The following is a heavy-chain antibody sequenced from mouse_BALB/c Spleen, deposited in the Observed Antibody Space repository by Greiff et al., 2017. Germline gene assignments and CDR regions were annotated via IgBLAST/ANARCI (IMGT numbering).Heavy chain of an antibody. CDR1: GYSITSDYA. J-gene: IGHJ3*01. V-gene: IGHV3-2*02. Sequence: VQLKESGPGLVKPSQSLSLTCTVTGYSITSDYAWNWIRQFPGNKLGWMGFISDSGSTSYNPSLKSRISITRDTSTNQFFLQLNSVTTEDTATNYCARGLRLPAWFAYWGQGTLVTVSA. CDR3: ARGLRLPAWFAY. D-gene: IGHD1-1*01. CDR2: ISDSGST.